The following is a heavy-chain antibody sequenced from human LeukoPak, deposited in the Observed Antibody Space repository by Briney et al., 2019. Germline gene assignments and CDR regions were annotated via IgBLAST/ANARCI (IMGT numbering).Heavy chain of an antibody. D-gene: IGHD6-19*01. V-gene: IGHV3-23*01. CDR1: GFTFSNYA. CDR2: ISGSDGTT. Sequence: GGSLRLSCRASGFTFSNYAMTWVRQAPGKGLEWGSGISGSDGTTYYADCGRGRFTISRDNSKNTLFLQMNRLGAEDTAVYYCVKGSGRAVAATGKDHFDSWGQGTLVTVSS. CDR3: VKGSGRAVAATGKDHFDS. J-gene: IGHJ4*02.